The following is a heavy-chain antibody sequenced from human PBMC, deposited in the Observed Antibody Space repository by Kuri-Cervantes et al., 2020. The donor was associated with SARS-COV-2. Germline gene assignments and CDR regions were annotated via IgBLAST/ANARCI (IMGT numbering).Heavy chain of an antibody. J-gene: IGHJ6*02. Sequence: ASVKVSCKASGYTFTGYYMHWVRQAPGQGLEWMGWINPNSGGTNYAQKFQGWVTMTRDTSISTAYMELSRLRSDDTAVYYCARDANRITIFGVVIIPGVGDVWGQGTTVTVSS. CDR3: ARDANRITIFGVVIIPGVGDV. V-gene: IGHV1-2*04. CDR1: GYTFTGYY. D-gene: IGHD3-3*01. CDR2: INPNSGGT.